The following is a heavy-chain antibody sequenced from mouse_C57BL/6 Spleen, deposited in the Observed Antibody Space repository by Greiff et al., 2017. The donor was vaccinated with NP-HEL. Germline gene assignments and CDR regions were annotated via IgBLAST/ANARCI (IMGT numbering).Heavy chain of an antibody. CDR3: ARDEDGSAMDY. D-gene: IGHD1-1*01. J-gene: IGHJ4*01. V-gene: IGHV3-6*01. Sequence: EVQLQESGPGLVKPSQSLSLTCSVTGYSITSGYYWNWIRQFPGNKLEWMGYISYDGSNNYNPSLKNRISITRDPSKNQFFLKLNSVTTEDTATYYCARDEDGSAMDYWGQGTSVTVSS. CDR1: GYSITSGYY. CDR2: ISYDGSN.